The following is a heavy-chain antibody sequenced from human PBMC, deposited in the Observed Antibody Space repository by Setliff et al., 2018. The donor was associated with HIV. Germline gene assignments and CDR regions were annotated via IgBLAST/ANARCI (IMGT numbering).Heavy chain of an antibody. J-gene: IGHJ6*02. CDR1: GFTFSNYG. V-gene: IGHV3-30*02. CDR2: IRYDGSDK. Sequence: PGGSLRLSCEISGFTFSNYGMHWVRQAPGKGLEWVAFIRYDGSDKYYVDSVKGRFTISRDNAKNSMDLQMNSLRAEDTAIYYCARKLRPGHGVDVWGQGTTVTVSS. D-gene: IGHD3-10*01. CDR3: ARKLRPGHGVDV.